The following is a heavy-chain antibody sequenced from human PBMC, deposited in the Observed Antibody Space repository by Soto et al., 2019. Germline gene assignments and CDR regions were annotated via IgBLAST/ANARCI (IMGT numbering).Heavy chain of an antibody. V-gene: IGHV1-18*01. CDR3: ARVPAAGRSWFGP. Sequence: APVKGSCKASGYTFTSNVSSWGRQAPEQGLEWMGWISAYNGNTNYAQKLQGRVTMTTDTSTSTANMELRSLRSDATAVSYCARVPAAGRSWFGPLGQGNLGTGSS. CDR1: GYTFTSNV. J-gene: IGHJ5*01. D-gene: IGHD6-13*01. CDR2: ISAYNGNT.